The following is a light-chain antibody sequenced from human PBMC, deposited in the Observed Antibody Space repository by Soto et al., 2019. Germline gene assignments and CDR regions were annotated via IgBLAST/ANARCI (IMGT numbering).Light chain of an antibody. CDR1: QGIGND. CDR2: AAS. Sequence: DIQMTQSPSSLSASVGDRVTITCRASQGIGNDLNWYQQKPGKAPKRLIYAASSLQSGVPSRFSGSGSGTEFPLTINSLPPEDFATYYCLQYDTYPWTFGQGTKVEIK. V-gene: IGKV1-17*01. J-gene: IGKJ1*01. CDR3: LQYDTYPWT.